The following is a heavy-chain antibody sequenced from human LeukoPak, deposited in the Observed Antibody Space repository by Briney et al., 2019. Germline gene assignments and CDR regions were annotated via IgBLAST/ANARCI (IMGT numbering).Heavy chain of an antibody. CDR2: ISAYNGNT. J-gene: IGHJ5*02. Sequence: ASVKVSCKASGYTFTSYGISWVRQAPGQGLEWMGWISAYNGNTNYAQKLQGRVTMTTDTSTSTAYMELRSLGSDDTAVYYCARDYDSHTRGWFDPWGQGTLVTVSS. D-gene: IGHD3-22*01. V-gene: IGHV1-18*01. CDR3: ARDYDSHTRGWFDP. CDR1: GYTFTSYG.